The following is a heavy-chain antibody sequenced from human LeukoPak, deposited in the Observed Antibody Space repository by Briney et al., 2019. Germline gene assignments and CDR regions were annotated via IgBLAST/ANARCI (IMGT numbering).Heavy chain of an antibody. CDR3: ARDESSGEAGHDAFDI. D-gene: IGHD3-22*01. Sequence: GGSLRLFCAASGFTFSSYSMNWVRQAPGKGLEWVSSISSSSSYIYYADSVKGRFTISRDNAKNSLYLQMNSLRAEDTAVYYCARDESSGEAGHDAFDIWGQGTMVTVSS. V-gene: IGHV3-21*01. CDR2: ISSSSSYI. J-gene: IGHJ3*02. CDR1: GFTFSSYS.